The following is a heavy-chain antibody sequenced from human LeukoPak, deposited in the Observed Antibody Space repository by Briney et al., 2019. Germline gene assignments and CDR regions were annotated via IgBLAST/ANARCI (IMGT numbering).Heavy chain of an antibody. CDR2: ISYDGSNK. CDR1: GFTFSSYA. CDR3: ARDIAVARGYYYYGMDV. V-gene: IGHV3-30*04. D-gene: IGHD6-19*01. Sequence: GGSLRLSCAASGFTFSSYAMHWVRQAPGKGLDWVAVISYDGSNKYYADSVKGRFTISRDNSKNTLYLQMNSLRAEDTAVYYCARDIAVARGYYYYGMDVWGKGTTVTVSS. J-gene: IGHJ6*04.